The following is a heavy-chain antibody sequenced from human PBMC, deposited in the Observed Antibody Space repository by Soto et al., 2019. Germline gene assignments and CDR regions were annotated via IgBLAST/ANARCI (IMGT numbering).Heavy chain of an antibody. V-gene: IGHV1-69*01. J-gene: IGHJ6*02. CDR2: IIPMFGTA. D-gene: IGHD5-18*01. CDR3: ARGLGGYRYGSGNYYDMDV. CDR1: GGTFRKNA. Sequence: QVLLVQSGAEVTKPGSSVKVSCKASGGTFRKNAISWVRQAPGQGLEWMGGIIPMFGTANYAQKFQGRVTITADETTSTAYMERSILRSEDTAVYYCARGLGGYRYGSGNYYDMDVWGQGTTVTVSS.